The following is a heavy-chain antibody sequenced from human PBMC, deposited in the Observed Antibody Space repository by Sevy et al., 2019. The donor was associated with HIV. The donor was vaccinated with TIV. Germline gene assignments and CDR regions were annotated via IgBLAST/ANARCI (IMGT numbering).Heavy chain of an antibody. D-gene: IGHD1-7*01. CDR2: IYHSGST. CDR1: GGSISSSNW. J-gene: IGHJ6*02. V-gene: IGHV4-4*02. Sequence: SETLSLTCAVSGGSISSSNWWSWVRQPPGKGLEWIGEIYHSGSTNYNPSLKSRVTISVDKSKSQFSLKLSSVTAADTAVYYCARSLNWNYVYYYYGMDVWGQGTTVTVSS. CDR3: ARSLNWNYVYYYYGMDV.